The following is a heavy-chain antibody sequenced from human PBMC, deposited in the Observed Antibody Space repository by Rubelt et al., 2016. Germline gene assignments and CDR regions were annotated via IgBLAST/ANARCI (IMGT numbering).Heavy chain of an antibody. V-gene: IGHV1-24*01. CDR1: GYTFTELS. CDR3: ARCRRAGGAVAGTWDY. D-gene: IGHD6-19*01. J-gene: IGHJ4*02. Sequence: QVQLVQSGAEVKKPGASVKVSCKVSGYTFTELSMHWVRQAPGKGLEWMGGFDPEDGETIYAQRFQGRVTMTEDTSTDTAYMELRSLRSDDTAVYYCARCRRAGGAVAGTWDYWGQGTLVTVSS. CDR2: FDPEDGET.